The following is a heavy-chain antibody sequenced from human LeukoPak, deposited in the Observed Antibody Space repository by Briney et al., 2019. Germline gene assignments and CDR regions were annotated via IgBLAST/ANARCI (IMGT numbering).Heavy chain of an antibody. Sequence: GGSLRLSCAASGFIFISYARNWVRQAPGKGLEWVAVISGSGSSTYYADSVKGRFTISRDNSKNTLYLQMNSLRAEDTAVYYCATSFGPVIAAAGTGADWGQGTLVTVSS. CDR2: ISGSGSST. CDR1: GFIFISYA. CDR3: ATSFGPVIAAAGTGAD. J-gene: IGHJ4*02. D-gene: IGHD6-13*01. V-gene: IGHV3-23*01.